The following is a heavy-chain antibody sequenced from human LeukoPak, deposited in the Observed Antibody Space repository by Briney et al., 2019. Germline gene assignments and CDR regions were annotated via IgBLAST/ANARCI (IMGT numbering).Heavy chain of an antibody. CDR1: GGSFSGYC. CDR2: INHSGST. V-gene: IGHV4-34*01. Sequence: PSETLSLTCAVYGGSFSGYCWSWIRQPPGKGLEWIGEINHSGSTNYNPSLKSRVTISVDTSKNQFSLRLSSVTAADTAVYYCARANGIAVAGYYFDHWGQGTLVTVSS. J-gene: IGHJ4*02. D-gene: IGHD6-19*01. CDR3: ARANGIAVAGYYFDH.